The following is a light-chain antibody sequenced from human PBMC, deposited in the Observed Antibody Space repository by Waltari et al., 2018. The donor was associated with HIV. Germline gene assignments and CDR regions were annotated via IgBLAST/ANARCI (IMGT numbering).Light chain of an antibody. Sequence: QSALTQPPXVSGSPGQSITISCTGTSSDVGGHNYVSCYQQPPGKAPKLLIYEVSNRPSGVSNRFSGSKSGNTASMTISGLQAEDEADYYCNSYRSSTTPCVFGTGTKVTVL. CDR2: EVS. CDR3: NSYRSSTTPCV. V-gene: IGLV2-14*01. CDR1: SSDVGGHNY. J-gene: IGLJ1*01.